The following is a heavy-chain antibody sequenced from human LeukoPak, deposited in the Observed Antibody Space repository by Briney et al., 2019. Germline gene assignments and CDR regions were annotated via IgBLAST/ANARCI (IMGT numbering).Heavy chain of an antibody. CDR2: IIPILGVA. CDR3: ARGRLALGVDGYNFRYY. CDR1: GGSFTSYA. J-gene: IGHJ4*02. Sequence: SVKGSCKASGGSFTSYAFSWLRQSPGQGREGMGRIIPILGVANYAQNFQGRGTITADKSTSTAYLARRSLRSEDAAVYRCARGRLALGVDGYNFRYYSGEGNPVTVSS. D-gene: IGHD5-24*01. V-gene: IGHV1-69*04.